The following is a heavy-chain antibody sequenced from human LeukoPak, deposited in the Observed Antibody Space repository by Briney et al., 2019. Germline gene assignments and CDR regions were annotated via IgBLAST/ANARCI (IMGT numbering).Heavy chain of an antibody. J-gene: IGHJ4*01. CDR1: GFSFSNYG. D-gene: IGHD1-26*01. CDR2: IWDDGSYK. V-gene: IGHV3-33*06. Sequence: PGGSLRLSCAASGFSFSNYGMHWVRQAPGKGLEWVAVIWDDGSYKYYADSVKGRFTISRDNSKNTLYLQMNSLRAEDTAVYYCAKPTSGSGSFLIDYWGHGTLVTVSS. CDR3: AKPTSGSGSFLIDY.